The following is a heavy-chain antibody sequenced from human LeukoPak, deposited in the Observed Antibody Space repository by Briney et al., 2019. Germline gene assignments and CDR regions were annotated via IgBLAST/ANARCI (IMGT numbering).Heavy chain of an antibody. D-gene: IGHD3-22*01. CDR1: IESFSGYY. J-gene: IGHJ5*02. CDR3: ARGQGVTLIKVGKNWFDP. Sequence: SETLSLTCAVYIESFSGYYWNWIRQTPGKGLEWIGEISDSGTTNINPSLRRRVSLSVDTSINQFSLDMRSMTAADTGVYYCARGQGVTLIKVGKNWFDPWSQGTPVIVSP. CDR2: ISDSGTT. V-gene: IGHV4-34*01.